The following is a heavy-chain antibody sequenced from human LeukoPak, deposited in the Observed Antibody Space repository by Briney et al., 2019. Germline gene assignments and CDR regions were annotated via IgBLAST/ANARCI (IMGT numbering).Heavy chain of an antibody. CDR2: INHSGST. D-gene: IGHD6-13*01. CDR3: ARGIDGQQLDY. CDR1: GGSFSGYY. J-gene: IGHJ4*02. Sequence: SETLSLTCAVYGGSFSGYYWSWIRQPPRKGLEWIGEINHSGSTNYNPSLKSRVTISVDTSKNQFSLKLSSVTAADTAVYYCARGIDGQQLDYWGQGTLVTVSS. V-gene: IGHV4-34*01.